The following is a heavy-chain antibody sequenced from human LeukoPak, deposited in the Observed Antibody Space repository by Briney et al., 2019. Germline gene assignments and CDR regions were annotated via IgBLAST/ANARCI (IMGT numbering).Heavy chain of an antibody. J-gene: IGHJ4*02. CDR3: AKASGRSSSWYDY. D-gene: IGHD6-13*01. CDR2: ISWNSGNI. Sequence: PGGSLRLSCTASGFTFDDFAMHWVRQAPGKGLEWVSGISWNSGNIGYADSVKGRFTISRDNAKNSLYLQMNSLRAEDTALYYCAKASGRSSSWYDYWGQGTLVTVSS. V-gene: IGHV3-9*01. CDR1: GFTFDDFA.